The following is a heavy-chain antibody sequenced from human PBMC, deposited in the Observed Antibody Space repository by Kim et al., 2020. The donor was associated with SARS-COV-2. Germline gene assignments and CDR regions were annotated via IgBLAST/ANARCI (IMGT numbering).Heavy chain of an antibody. CDR1: GGSFSGYY. CDR3: ASGNYYGSGSYYASLRPPKPYNWFDP. D-gene: IGHD3-10*01. J-gene: IGHJ5*02. Sequence: SETLSLTCAVYGGSFSGYYWSWIRQPPGKGLEWIGEINHSGSTNYNPSLKSRVTISVDTSKNQFSLKLSSVTAADTAVYYCASGNYYGSGSYYASLRPPKPYNWFDPWGQGTLVTVSS. CDR2: INHSGST. V-gene: IGHV4-34*01.